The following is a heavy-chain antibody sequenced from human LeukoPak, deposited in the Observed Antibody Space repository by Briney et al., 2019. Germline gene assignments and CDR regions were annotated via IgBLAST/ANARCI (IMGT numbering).Heavy chain of an antibody. J-gene: IGHJ5*02. CDR1: GFTFRSYS. Sequence: GGSLRLSCAASGFTFRSYSMNGVRQAPGKALEGVSSISSSSSYIYYADSVKGRFTISRDNAKNSLYLQMNSLRAEDTAVYYCARGGSTTIFGVAPGGQGTLVTVSS. CDR3: ARGGSTTIFGVAP. V-gene: IGHV3-21*01. CDR2: ISSSSSYI. D-gene: IGHD3-3*01.